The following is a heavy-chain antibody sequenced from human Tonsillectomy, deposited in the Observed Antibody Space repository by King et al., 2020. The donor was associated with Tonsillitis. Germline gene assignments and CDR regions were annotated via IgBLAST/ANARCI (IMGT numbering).Heavy chain of an antibody. CDR2: IYYSGST. CDR1: GGSISSYY. V-gene: IGHV4-59*01. Sequence: VQLQESGPGLVKPSETLSLTCTVPGGSISSYYWSWIRQPPGKGLEWIGYIYYSGSTNYNPSLKSRVTISVDTSKNKFSLKLSSVTAADTAVYCCAGSAAVAGIAGAFYYWGQGTLVTVSS. D-gene: IGHD6-19*01. J-gene: IGHJ4*02. CDR3: AGSAAVAGIAGAFYY.